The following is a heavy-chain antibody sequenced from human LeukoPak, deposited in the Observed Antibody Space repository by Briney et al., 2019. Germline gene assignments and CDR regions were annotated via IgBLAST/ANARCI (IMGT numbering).Heavy chain of an antibody. CDR2: IYHSGAT. D-gene: IGHD6-19*01. Sequence: GSLRLSCAASGFTFSSYSMNWVRQSPEKGLEWIGSIYHSGATYYNPSLKSRVTISVDTSKNQFSLKVTSVTAADTAVYYCARDLGMAGIAPVDYWGQGTLVTVSS. CDR3: ARDLGMAGIAPVDY. J-gene: IGHJ4*02. V-gene: IGHV4-38-2*02. CDR1: GFTFSSYS.